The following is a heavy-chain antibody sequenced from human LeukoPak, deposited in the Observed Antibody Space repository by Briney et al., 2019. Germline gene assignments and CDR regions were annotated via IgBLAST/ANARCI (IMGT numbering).Heavy chain of an antibody. D-gene: IGHD3-9*01. CDR3: ARDSAYFDWLTVYYYYYYMDV. CDR2: ISYDGSNK. J-gene: IGHJ6*03. V-gene: IGHV3-30*04. Sequence: GGSLRPSCAASGFTFSSYAMHWVRQAPGKGLEWVAVISYDGSNKYYADSVKGRFTISRDNSKNTLYLQMNSLRAEDTAVYYCARDSAYFDWLTVYYYYYYMDVWGKGTTVTVSS. CDR1: GFTFSSYA.